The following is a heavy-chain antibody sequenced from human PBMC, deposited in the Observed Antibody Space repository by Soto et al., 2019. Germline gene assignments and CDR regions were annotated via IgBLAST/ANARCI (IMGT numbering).Heavy chain of an antibody. CDR1: GVALSNHF. J-gene: IGHJ4*02. Sequence: QVQLVQSGAEVRKPGSSVKVSCTTSGVALSNHFISWVRLAPGQGLEWMGRITPILGIPNYSQNFQGRLTLTADRSTETAYWELRSLRSDDSAVYYCARGGSVDYGDYNFWGQGTLVTVSS. CDR2: ITPILGIP. D-gene: IGHD4-17*01. CDR3: ARGGSVDYGDYNF. V-gene: IGHV1-69*02.